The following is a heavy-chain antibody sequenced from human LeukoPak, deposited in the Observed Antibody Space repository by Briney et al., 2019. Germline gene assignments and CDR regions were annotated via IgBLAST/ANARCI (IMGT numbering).Heavy chain of an antibody. Sequence: SETLSLTCTVSGGSISSSNYYWGWIRQPPGKGLEWIGNIYYSGNSYYNPSLKSRVTISVDTSKNQFSLKLSSVTAADTAVYYCARSVEGYCSGGSCYSYYYYMDVWGKGTTVTVSS. CDR3: ARSVEGYCSGGSCYSYYYYMDV. CDR2: IYYSGNS. D-gene: IGHD2-15*01. CDR1: GGSISSSNYY. V-gene: IGHV4-39*07. J-gene: IGHJ6*03.